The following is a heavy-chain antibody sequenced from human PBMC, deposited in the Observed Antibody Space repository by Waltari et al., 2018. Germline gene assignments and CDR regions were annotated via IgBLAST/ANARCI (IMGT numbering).Heavy chain of an antibody. CDR3: ARVVDYDILTGRMYYFDY. J-gene: IGHJ4*02. D-gene: IGHD3-9*01. CDR1: GGSISSSSYY. CDR2: IYYSGNT. Sequence: QLQLQESGPGLVKPSETLSLPCTVPGGSISSSSYYWGWLRQPPGKGLEWIGSIYYSGNTSYNPSLKSRVTISVDTSKNQFSLNLTSVTAADTAVYYCARVVDYDILTGRMYYFDYWGQGTLVTVSS. V-gene: IGHV4-39*07.